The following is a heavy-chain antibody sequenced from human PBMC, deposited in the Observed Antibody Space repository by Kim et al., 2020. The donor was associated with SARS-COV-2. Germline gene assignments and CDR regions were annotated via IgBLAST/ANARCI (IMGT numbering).Heavy chain of an antibody. J-gene: IGHJ4*02. V-gene: IGHV4-39*01. D-gene: IGHD2-21*02. CDR3: ARHGAGGTIVVVTAIHFDY. Sequence: SRVPISVDTSKNQFSMKLSSVTAADTAVYYCARHGAGGTIVVVTAIHFDYWGQGTLVTVSS.